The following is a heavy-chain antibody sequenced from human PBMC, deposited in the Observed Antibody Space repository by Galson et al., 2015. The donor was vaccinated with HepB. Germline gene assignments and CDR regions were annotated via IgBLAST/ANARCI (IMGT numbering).Heavy chain of an antibody. D-gene: IGHD3-10*01. CDR3: VRHQLGHGYGSDD. CDR1: GGSVTRTTYY. CDR2: MYYSGST. Sequence: ETLSLTCSVSGGSVTRTTYYCGWIRQPPGKGLEWIGSMYYSGSTYYNPSPKSRVSISIDTSKNQFSLKVRSVTAADTAVYYCVRHQLGHGYGSDDWGQGTLVTVSS. J-gene: IGHJ4*02. V-gene: IGHV4-39*01.